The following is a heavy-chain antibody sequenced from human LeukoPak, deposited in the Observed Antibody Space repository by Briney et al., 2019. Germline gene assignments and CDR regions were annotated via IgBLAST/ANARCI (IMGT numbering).Heavy chain of an antibody. CDR2: INPDGRDT. D-gene: IGHD2-21*02. Sequence: PGGSLRLSCEASGFTFSSYWMSWVRQAPGKGLEWVAHINPDGRDTYYVDSVKGRFTIPRDNAQNSMYLQMNSLRVEDTAVYYCTSWGDTTAEYFQRWGQGTLVTVSS. J-gene: IGHJ1*01. CDR3: TSWGDTTAEYFQR. CDR1: GFTFSSYW. V-gene: IGHV3-7*01.